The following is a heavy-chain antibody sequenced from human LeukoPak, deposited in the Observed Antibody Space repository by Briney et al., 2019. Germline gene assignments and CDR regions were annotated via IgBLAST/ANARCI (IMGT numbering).Heavy chain of an antibody. Sequence: GGSLRLSCAASGFTFSNAWMSWVRQAPGKGLEWVGRIKSITDGGTADYAAPVKGRFTISRDDSKNTLYLQMNSLKTEDTAVYYCTTPQLWLRGALGYWGQGTLVTVTS. CDR3: TTPQLWLRGALGY. J-gene: IGHJ4*02. CDR2: IKSITDGGTA. CDR1: GFTFSNAW. D-gene: IGHD5-18*01. V-gene: IGHV3-15*01.